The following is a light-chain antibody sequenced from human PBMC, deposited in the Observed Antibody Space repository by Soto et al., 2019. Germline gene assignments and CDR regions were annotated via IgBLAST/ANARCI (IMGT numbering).Light chain of an antibody. CDR2: EVS. CDR3: XXFTTSNTHV. CDR1: SSDVGAYNY. V-gene: IGLV2-14*01. Sequence: QSALTQPASVSGSPGQSITISCTGTSSDVGAYNYVSWFQQHPDKAPKLMIYEVSNRPSGVSNRFSGSKSGNAASLTISGLQAEDEAYYFXXXFTTSNTHVXGTGXKVTV. J-gene: IGLJ1*01.